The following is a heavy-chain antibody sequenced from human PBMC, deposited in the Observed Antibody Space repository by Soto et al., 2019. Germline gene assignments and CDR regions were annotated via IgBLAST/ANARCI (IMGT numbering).Heavy chain of an antibody. CDR2: IRSKAYGGTT. D-gene: IGHD6-6*01. V-gene: IGHV3-49*03. J-gene: IGHJ4*02. Sequence: GGSLRLSCTASGFTFGDYAMSWFRQAPGKGLEWVGFIRSKAYGGTTEYAASVKGRFTISRDDSKSIAHLQMNSLKTDDTAVYYCTSGDEYSSSSEGYYFDYWGQGTLVTVSS. CDR3: TSGDEYSSSSEGYYFDY. CDR1: GFTFGDYA.